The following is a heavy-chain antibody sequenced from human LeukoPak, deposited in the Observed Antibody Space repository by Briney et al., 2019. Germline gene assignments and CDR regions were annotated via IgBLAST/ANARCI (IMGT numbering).Heavy chain of an antibody. D-gene: IGHD1-1*01. CDR1: GFTFSSYA. CDR3: ARGLYNWNDGYYFDY. Sequence: GGSLRLSCAASGFTFSSYAMHWVRQAPGKGLEWVVVISYDGSNKYYADSVKGRFTISRDNSKNTLYLQMNSLRAEDTAVYYCARGLYNWNDGYYFDYWGQGTLVTVSS. CDR2: ISYDGSNK. V-gene: IGHV3-30*04. J-gene: IGHJ4*02.